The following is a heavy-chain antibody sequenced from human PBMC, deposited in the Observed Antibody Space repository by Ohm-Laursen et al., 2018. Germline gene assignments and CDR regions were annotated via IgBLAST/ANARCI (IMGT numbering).Heavy chain of an antibody. CDR3: AKDFRTGINWNYGGHFGY. D-gene: IGHD1-7*01. V-gene: IGHV3-30*18. Sequence: SLRLSCTASGFTFKSYGMHWVRQPPSKGLEWLAIISYAESNTNYADSVKGRFTISRDNSENTLYLQMNSLGAEDTAVYYCAKDFRTGINWNYGGHFGYWGQGTLVTVSS. CDR2: ISYAESNT. J-gene: IGHJ4*02. CDR1: GFTFKSYG.